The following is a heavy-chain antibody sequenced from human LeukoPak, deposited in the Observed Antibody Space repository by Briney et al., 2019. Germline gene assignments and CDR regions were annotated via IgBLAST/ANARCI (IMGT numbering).Heavy chain of an antibody. D-gene: IGHD3-22*01. CDR3: TTGLLRVYYDSSGFY. V-gene: IGHV3-15*01. J-gene: IGHJ4*02. Sequence: GGSLRLSCAASGFTFSNAWMSWVRQAPGKGLEWVGRIKSKTDGGTTDYAAPVKGRFTISRDDSKNTLYLQMNSLKTEDTAVYYCTTGLLRVYYDSSGFYWGQGTLVTVSS. CDR1: GFTFSNAW. CDR2: IKSKTDGGTT.